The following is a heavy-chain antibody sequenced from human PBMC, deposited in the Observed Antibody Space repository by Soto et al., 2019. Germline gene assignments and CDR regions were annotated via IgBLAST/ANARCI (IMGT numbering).Heavy chain of an antibody. V-gene: IGHV3-23*01. D-gene: IGHD3-16*01. CDR1: GFTFGTYA. Sequence: EVQLLESGGGLVQPGGSLRLSCAASGFTFGTYAMNWLRQAPGRGLECVSFISGSGRTTYYADSVKGRFTVSRDNSKNTMYLQMNSLRAEDTALYYCAKFRGPSYSYYYMDVWGKGTTVTVS. CDR3: AKFRGPSYSYYYMDV. CDR2: ISGSGRTT. J-gene: IGHJ6*03.